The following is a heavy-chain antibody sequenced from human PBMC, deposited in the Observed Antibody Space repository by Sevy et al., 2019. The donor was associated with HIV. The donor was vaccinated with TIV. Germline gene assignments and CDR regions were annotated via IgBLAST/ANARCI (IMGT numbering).Heavy chain of an antibody. V-gene: IGHV1-18*01. J-gene: IGHJ6*02. CDR3: ARVIAAAGPSYYYYGMDV. CDR1: GYTFTSYG. CDR2: ISAYNGNT. D-gene: IGHD6-13*01. Sequence: ASVKVSCKASGYTFTSYGISWVRQAHGQGLEWMGWISAYNGNTNYAQKLQGRVTMTTDTSTSTAYMELRSLRSDDTAVYYCARVIAAAGPSYYYYGMDVWGQGTTVTVSS.